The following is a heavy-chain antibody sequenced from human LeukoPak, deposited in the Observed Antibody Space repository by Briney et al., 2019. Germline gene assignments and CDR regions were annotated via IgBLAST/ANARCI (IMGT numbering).Heavy chain of an antibody. Sequence: PRGSLKLSCAASGFTFADYAMHCVRDAPGKGLEWVSLISGDGGSTYYADSVKGRFTISRDNSKNSLYLQMNRLSTEDTALYYCAKDIGESRYSGSYGAFDIWGQGTMVTVSS. J-gene: IGHJ3*02. CDR2: ISGDGGST. CDR1: GFTFADYA. CDR3: AKDIGESRYSGSYGAFDI. D-gene: IGHD1-26*01. V-gene: IGHV3-43*02.